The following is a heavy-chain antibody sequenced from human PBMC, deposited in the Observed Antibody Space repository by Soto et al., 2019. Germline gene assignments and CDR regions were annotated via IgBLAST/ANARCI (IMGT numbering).Heavy chain of an antibody. D-gene: IGHD3-22*01. CDR3: ARIRSDYESSGFDY. V-gene: IGHV2-70*04. CDR2: IDWDEDR. Sequence: SGPTLVNPTETLTLTCTFSGFSLSTSGMRVSWIRQAPGKALEWLARIDWDEDRFYSTSLKTRLTISKDTSKNQVVLTMTKMDPVDTATYYCARIRSDYESSGFDYWGQGTLVTVVS. J-gene: IGHJ4*02. CDR1: GFSLSTSGMR.